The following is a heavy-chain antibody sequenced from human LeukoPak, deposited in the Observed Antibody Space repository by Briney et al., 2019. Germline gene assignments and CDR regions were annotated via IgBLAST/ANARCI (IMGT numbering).Heavy chain of an antibody. CDR2: IYHSGST. CDR3: ARGGRAAFDY. V-gene: IGHV4-30-2*01. CDR1: GGPISSGGYS. Sequence: SETLSLTCAVSGGPISSGGYSWSWIRQPPGKGLEWIGYIYHSGSTYYNPSLKSRVTISVDRSKNQFSLKLSSVTAADTAVYYCARGGRAAFDYWGQGTLVTVSS. D-gene: IGHD2-15*01. J-gene: IGHJ4*02.